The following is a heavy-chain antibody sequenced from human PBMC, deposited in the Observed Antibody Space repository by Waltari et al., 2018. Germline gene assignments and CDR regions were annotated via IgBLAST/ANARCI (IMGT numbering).Heavy chain of an antibody. V-gene: IGHV5-51*01. CDR3: ARLAGAVASFDY. CDR1: RYTFTKYW. J-gene: IGHJ4*02. Sequence: EVQLLQSGAEVKEPGESLKISCKGPRYTFTKYWIGWVRQKPGKGLEWKGIIHPGESETNSSPAFQGLVTISADKSITTAYLQWNSLQASDSAMYYCARLAGAVASFDYWGQGTLVTVSS. D-gene: IGHD6-19*01. CDR2: IHPGESET.